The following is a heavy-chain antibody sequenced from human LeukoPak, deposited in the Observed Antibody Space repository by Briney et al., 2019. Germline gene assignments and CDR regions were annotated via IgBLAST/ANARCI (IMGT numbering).Heavy chain of an antibody. J-gene: IGHJ4*02. Sequence: GASVKVSCKASGYTFTSYGISWVRQAPGQGLEWMGWISAYNGNTNYAQKLQGRVTMTTDTSTSTAYMELRSLRSDDTAVYYCARVPAAAGYMHFDYWGQGTLVTVSS. CDR3: ARVPAAAGYMHFDY. D-gene: IGHD6-13*01. V-gene: IGHV1-18*01. CDR1: GYTFTSYG. CDR2: ISAYNGNT.